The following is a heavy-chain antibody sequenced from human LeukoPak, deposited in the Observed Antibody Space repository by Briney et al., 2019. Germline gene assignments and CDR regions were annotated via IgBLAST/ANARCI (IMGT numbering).Heavy chain of an antibody. J-gene: IGHJ4*02. V-gene: IGHV3-64*04. CDR3: AKAPPYKKYFDY. Sequence: PGGSLRLSCSASGFTFSNYYMHWVRQAPGKGLEYVSMISSNGDTTYYADSVKGRFTISRDNSKDTLYLQMNSLRAEDTAVYYCAKAPPYKKYFDYWGQGTLVTVSS. CDR2: ISSNGDTT. D-gene: IGHD1-1*01. CDR1: GFTFSNYY.